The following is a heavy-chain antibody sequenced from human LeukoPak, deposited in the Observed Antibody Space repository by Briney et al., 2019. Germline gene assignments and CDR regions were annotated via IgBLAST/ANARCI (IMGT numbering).Heavy chain of an antibody. D-gene: IGHD1-26*01. J-gene: IGHJ4*02. Sequence: PGGSLRLSCAASGFTFSSYGMHWVRQAPGKGLEWVAVISYDGSNKYYADSVKGRFTISRDNSKNALYLQMNSLRAEDTAVYYCARAYSGSSPIDYWGQGTLVTVSS. V-gene: IGHV3-30*03. CDR2: ISYDGSNK. CDR1: GFTFSSYG. CDR3: ARAYSGSSPIDY.